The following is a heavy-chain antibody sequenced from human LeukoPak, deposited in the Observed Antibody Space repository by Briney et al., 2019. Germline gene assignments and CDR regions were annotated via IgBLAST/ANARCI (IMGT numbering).Heavy chain of an antibody. V-gene: IGHV3-23*01. Sequence: PGGSLRLSRAASGFTFSSYAINWVRQAPGKGLEWVSVINDNGGSTFYADSVKGRFTISRDNSRDTVFLQMSGLRVEDTAVYYCARSLKWNLVGFDYWGQGTLVTVSS. CDR3: ARSLKWNLVGFDY. CDR2: INDNGGST. J-gene: IGHJ4*02. D-gene: IGHD1-1*01. CDR1: GFTFSSYA.